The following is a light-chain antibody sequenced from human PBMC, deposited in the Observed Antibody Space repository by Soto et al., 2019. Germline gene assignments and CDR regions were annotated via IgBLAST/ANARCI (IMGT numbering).Light chain of an antibody. V-gene: IGKV1-5*01. CDR2: DSS. CDR3: QQYNAFSQT. J-gene: IGKJ1*01. CDR1: QSINSW. Sequence: DIQMTQSPSTLSASVGDRVTITCRASQSINSWLAWYQQKPGKAPQVLIYDSSSLQTGVPSRFSGSGSGTEFTLTIDSLQPEDLATYYCQQYNAFSQTFGQGTKVAIK.